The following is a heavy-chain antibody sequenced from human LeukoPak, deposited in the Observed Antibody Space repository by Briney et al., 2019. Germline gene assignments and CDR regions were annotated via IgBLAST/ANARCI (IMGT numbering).Heavy chain of an antibody. CDR1: GFTFGSYA. D-gene: IGHD6-25*01. V-gene: IGHV3-30-3*01. CDR3: AQDIEERHFEH. CDR2: ISYDGSNK. Sequence: GGSLRLSCAASGFTFGSYAMHWVRQAPGKGLEWVAVISYDGSNKYYADSVKGRFTISRDNSKNTLYLQMNSLRAEDTAVYYCAQDIEERHFEHWGQGTLVTVSS. J-gene: IGHJ4*02.